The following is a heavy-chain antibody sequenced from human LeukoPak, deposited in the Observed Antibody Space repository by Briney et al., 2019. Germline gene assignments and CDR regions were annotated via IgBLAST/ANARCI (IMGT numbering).Heavy chain of an antibody. V-gene: IGHV3-30*02. Sequence: PGGSLRLSCAASGFTFSSYGMHWVRQAPGKGLEWVAFIRYDGSNKYHADSVKGRFTISRDNSKNTLYLQMNSLRAEDTAVYYCASEMGATGDYWGQGTLVTVSS. CDR2: IRYDGSNK. J-gene: IGHJ4*02. CDR3: ASEMGATGDY. D-gene: IGHD1-26*01. CDR1: GFTFSSYG.